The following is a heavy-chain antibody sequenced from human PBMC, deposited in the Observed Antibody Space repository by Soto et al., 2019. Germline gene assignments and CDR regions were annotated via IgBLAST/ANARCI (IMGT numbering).Heavy chain of an antibody. J-gene: IGHJ4*02. CDR3: AKDNGVIVGATDY. D-gene: IGHD1-26*01. Sequence: EVQLLESGGGLVQPGGSLRLSCAASGFTFSSYAMSWVRQAPGKGLEWVSGISGSGSTTFYADSVKGRFTISRDNSKNTLFQQMNSLRAEDTAVYYCAKDNGVIVGATDYWGQGTLVSVSS. V-gene: IGHV3-23*01. CDR2: ISGSGSTT. CDR1: GFTFSSYA.